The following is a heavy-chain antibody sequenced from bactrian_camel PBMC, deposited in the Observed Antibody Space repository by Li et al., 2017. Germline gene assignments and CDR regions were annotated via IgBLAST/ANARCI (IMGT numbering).Heavy chain of an antibody. CDR1: GFTFSNYD. V-gene: IGHV3-2*01. Sequence: VQLVESGGGSVQPGGSLRLSCAASGFTFSNYDMHWVRQAPGKGLEWVATIYSDGSTTYYAASVKGRFTISRDNAKNTLWLQMNSLKTEDTALYYCATRGGSYWGRGTQVTVS. CDR3: ATRGGSY. CDR2: IYSDGSTT. J-gene: IGHJ4*01. D-gene: IGHD3*01.